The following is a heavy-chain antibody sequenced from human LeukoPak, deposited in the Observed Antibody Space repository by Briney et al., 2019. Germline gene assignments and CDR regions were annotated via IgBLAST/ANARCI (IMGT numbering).Heavy chain of an antibody. CDR2: IRSKANSYAT. D-gene: IGHD3-22*01. CDR3: ARRGYESSGPKYYFDH. CDR1: GFTFSGSA. V-gene: IGHV3-73*01. Sequence: PGGSLKLSCAASGFTFSGSAMHWVRQASGKGPERVGRIRSKANSYATAYAASVKGRFTISRDDSKNTAYLQMNSLKTEDTAVYYCARRGYESSGPKYYFDHWGQGILVTVSS. J-gene: IGHJ4*02.